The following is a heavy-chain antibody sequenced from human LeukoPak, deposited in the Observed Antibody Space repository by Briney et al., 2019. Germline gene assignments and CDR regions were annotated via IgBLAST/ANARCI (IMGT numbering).Heavy chain of an antibody. CDR1: GFTFSSYA. J-gene: IGHJ4*02. CDR3: AKDGGSSLEWSPYYFDY. CDR2: ISGSGGST. V-gene: IGHV3-23*01. D-gene: IGHD3-3*01. Sequence: GGSLRLSCAASGFTFSSYAMSWVRQAPGKGLEWVSAISGSGGSTYYADSVKGRFTISRDNSKNTLYLQMNSLRAEDTAVYYCAKDGGSSLEWSPYYFDYWGQGTLVTVSS.